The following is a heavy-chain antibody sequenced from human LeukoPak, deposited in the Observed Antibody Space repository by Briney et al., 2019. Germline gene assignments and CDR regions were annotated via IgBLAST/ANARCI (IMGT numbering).Heavy chain of an antibody. J-gene: IGHJ4*02. CDR2: ISWNSGSI. Sequence: GGSLRLSCAASGFTFDDYAMHWVRQAPGKGLEWVSGISWNSGSIGYADSVKGRFTISRDNAKNSLYLQMNSLRAEDTAVYYCARERGSYFPFDYWGQGTLVTVSS. CDR1: GFTFDDYA. D-gene: IGHD1-26*01. V-gene: IGHV3-9*01. CDR3: ARERGSYFPFDY.